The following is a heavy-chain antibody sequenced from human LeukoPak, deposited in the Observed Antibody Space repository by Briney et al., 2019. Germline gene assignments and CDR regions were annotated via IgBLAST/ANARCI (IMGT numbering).Heavy chain of an antibody. J-gene: IGHJ4*02. Sequence: SETLFLTCTVSGGSISGYYWSWIRQPAGKGLEWIGRIYSSGSTNYNPSLKSRVTISVDTSKNQFSLKLSSVTAADTAVYYCARDKGGSYYGVDYWGQGTLVTVSS. CDR2: IYSSGST. CDR1: GGSISGYY. V-gene: IGHV4-4*07. D-gene: IGHD1-26*01. CDR3: ARDKGGSYYGVDY.